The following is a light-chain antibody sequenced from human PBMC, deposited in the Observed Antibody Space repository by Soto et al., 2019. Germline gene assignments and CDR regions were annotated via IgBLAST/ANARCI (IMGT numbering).Light chain of an antibody. J-gene: IGLJ1*01. CDR3: XSFAGSNNFPYV. Sequence: QSALTQPPSASGSPGQSVTISCTGTSSDVGAYDYVSWYQQHPGKAPKLMIYEINKRPSGVPDRFSGSKSGNTASLTVSGXXXEDEADYYCXSFAGSNNFPYV. CDR1: SSDVGAYDY. CDR2: EIN. V-gene: IGLV2-8*01.